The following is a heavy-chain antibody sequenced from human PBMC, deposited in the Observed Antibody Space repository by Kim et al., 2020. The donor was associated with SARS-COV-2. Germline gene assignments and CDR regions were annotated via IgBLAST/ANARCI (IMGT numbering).Heavy chain of an antibody. CDR3: ARQTVGSSSPNWFDP. D-gene: IGHD6-6*01. CDR1: GGSISSSSYY. J-gene: IGHJ5*02. CDR2: IYYSGST. V-gene: IGHV4-39*01. Sequence: SETLSLTCTVSGGSISSSSYYWGWIRQPPGKGLEWIGSIYYSGSTYYNPSLKSRVTISVDTSKNQFSLKLSSVTAADTAVYYCARQTVGSSSPNWFDPWGQGTLVTVSS.